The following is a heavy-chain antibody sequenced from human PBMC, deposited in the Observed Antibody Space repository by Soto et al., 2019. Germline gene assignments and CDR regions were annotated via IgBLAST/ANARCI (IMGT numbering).Heavy chain of an antibody. CDR3: ATEPGPYCSGGSCYSDY. J-gene: IGHJ4*02. CDR1: GGSISSSSYY. V-gene: IGHV4-39*01. D-gene: IGHD2-15*01. CDR2: IYYSGST. Sequence: QLQLQESGPGLVKPSETLSLTCTVSGGSISSSSYYWGWIRQPPGKGLEWIGSIYYSGSTYYNPSLKSRVTISVDTSKNQCSLRLSSVTAAATAVYYCATEPGPYCSGGSCYSDYWGQGTLVTVSS.